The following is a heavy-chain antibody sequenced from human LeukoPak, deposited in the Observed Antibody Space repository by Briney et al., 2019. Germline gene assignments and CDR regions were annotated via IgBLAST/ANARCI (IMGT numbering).Heavy chain of an antibody. D-gene: IGHD3-10*01. CDR2: ISVYNGNT. Sequence: ASVKVSCKASGYTFTSYGISWVRQAPGQGLEWMGWISVYNGNTNYAQKLQGRVTMTTDTSTSTVYMELSSLRSEDTAVYYCARDGTYYYGSGSYYGYYYYYMDVWGKGTTVTVSS. V-gene: IGHV1-18*01. CDR1: GYTFTSYG. CDR3: ARDGTYYYGSGSYYGYYYYYMDV. J-gene: IGHJ6*03.